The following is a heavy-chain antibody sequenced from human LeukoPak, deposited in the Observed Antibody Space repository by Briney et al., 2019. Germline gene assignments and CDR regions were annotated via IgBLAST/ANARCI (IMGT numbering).Heavy chain of an antibody. CDR1: GGSISSYY. CDR3: ARDSDNGDYEGYFDY. V-gene: IGHV4-59*01. J-gene: IGHJ4*02. CDR2: IYYSGST. Sequence: SETLSLTCTVYGGSISSYYWSWIRQPPGKGLEWIGYIYYSGSTNYNPSLKSRVTISVDTSKNQFSLKLSSVTAADTAVYYCARDSDNGDYEGYFDYWGQGTLVTVSS. D-gene: IGHD4-17*01.